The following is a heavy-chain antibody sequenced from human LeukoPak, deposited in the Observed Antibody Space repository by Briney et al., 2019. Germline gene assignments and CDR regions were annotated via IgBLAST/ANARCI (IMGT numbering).Heavy chain of an antibody. Sequence: SETLSLTCAVYGGSFSGYYWSWIRQPPGKGLEWIGEINHSGSTNYNPSLKSRVTISVDTSKNQFSLKLSSVTAADTAACYCARGSWFGRGMDVWGKGTTVTVSS. V-gene: IGHV4-34*01. CDR3: ARGSWFGRGMDV. D-gene: IGHD3-10*01. CDR2: INHSGST. J-gene: IGHJ6*04. CDR1: GGSFSGYY.